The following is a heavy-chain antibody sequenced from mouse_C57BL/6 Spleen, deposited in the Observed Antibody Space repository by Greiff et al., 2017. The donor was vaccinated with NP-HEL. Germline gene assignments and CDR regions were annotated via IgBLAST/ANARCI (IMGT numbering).Heavy chain of an antibody. CDR3: ARTGDGYDGYYAMDY. D-gene: IGHD2-2*01. Sequence: EVKLVESGGGLVQPGGSLKLSCAASGFTFSDYYMYWVRQTPEKRLEWVAYISNGGGSTYYPDTVKGRFTISRDNAKNTLYLQMSRLKSEDTAMYYCARTGDGYDGYYAMDYWGQGTSVTVSS. J-gene: IGHJ4*01. CDR1: GFTFSDYY. V-gene: IGHV5-12*01. CDR2: ISNGGGST.